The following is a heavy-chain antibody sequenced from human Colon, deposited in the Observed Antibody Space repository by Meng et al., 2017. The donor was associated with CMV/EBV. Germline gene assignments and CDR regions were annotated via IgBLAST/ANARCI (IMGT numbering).Heavy chain of an antibody. V-gene: IGHV1-69*05. CDR3: ARVTSGSYPRYYYYGMDV. Sequence: SVKVSCKASGGTFSNNGIIWVRQAPGQGFEWMGGIIPVFGGTNYAQKFQGRVTITTDEYTNTAYMELSSLRSEDTAVYYCARVTSGSYPRYYYYGMDVWGQGTTVTVSS. CDR2: IIPVFGGT. J-gene: IGHJ6*02. CDR1: GGTFSNNG. D-gene: IGHD1-26*01.